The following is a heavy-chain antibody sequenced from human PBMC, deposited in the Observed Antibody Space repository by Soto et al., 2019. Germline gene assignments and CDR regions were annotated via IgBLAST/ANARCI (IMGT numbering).Heavy chain of an antibody. V-gene: IGHV4-61*01. CDR1: GGSVSSGSYD. J-gene: IGHJ4*02. CDR2: VYYSGST. Sequence: QVQLQESGPGLVKPSETLSLTCTVSGGSVSSGSYDWSWIRQPPGKGLEGIGYVYYSGSTNYNPSLKSRVTISVDTSKNQFSLKLSSVTAAATAVYYCARVGGNYLADYWVQGTMVTVSS. D-gene: IGHD3-10*01. CDR3: ARVGGNYLADY.